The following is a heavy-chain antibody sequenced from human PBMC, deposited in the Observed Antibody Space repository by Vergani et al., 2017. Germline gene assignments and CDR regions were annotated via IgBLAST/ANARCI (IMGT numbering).Heavy chain of an antibody. V-gene: IGHV3-23*01. D-gene: IGHD4-23*01. CDR3: AKWSNGNTFDY. CDR2: ISGSGLST. J-gene: IGHJ4*02. Sequence: EVQLLESGGGLGQPGGSLRLSCAVSGFTFSTNAMSWVRQAPGKGLEWVSEISGSGLSTYYADSVKGRFTISRDNSKNTLYLQMNSLRAEDTAVYYCAKWSNGNTFDYWGQGTLVTVSS. CDR1: GFTFSTNA.